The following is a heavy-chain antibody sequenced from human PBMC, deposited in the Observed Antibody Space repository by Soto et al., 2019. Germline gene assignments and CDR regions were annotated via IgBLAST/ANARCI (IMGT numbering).Heavy chain of an antibody. CDR2: ISYDGSSK. D-gene: IGHD3-22*01. Sequence: GGSLRLSCAASGFTFSNYGMYWVRQAPGKGLEWVAFISYDGSSKFYADPMKGRHTISRDNSKNTLYLQMNSLRAEDTAVYYCASYYYENSGYYPLYYYGMDVWGQGTTVTVSS. CDR3: ASYYYENSGYYPLYYYGMDV. CDR1: GFTFSNYG. V-gene: IGHV3-30*03. J-gene: IGHJ6*02.